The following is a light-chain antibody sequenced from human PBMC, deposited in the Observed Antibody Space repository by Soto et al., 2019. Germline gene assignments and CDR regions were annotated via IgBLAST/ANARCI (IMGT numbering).Light chain of an antibody. Sequence: QSALTQPPSASGSPGQSVTISCTGTSSDVGGYNFVSWYQQLPGKAPKLLIYEVSKRPSGVPDRFSGSKSGNTASLTVSGLQAEDEADYYCNSYAGSNNFAVFGGGTKLTDL. V-gene: IGLV2-8*01. CDR3: NSYAGSNNFAV. CDR1: SSDVGGYNF. CDR2: EVS. J-gene: IGLJ2*01.